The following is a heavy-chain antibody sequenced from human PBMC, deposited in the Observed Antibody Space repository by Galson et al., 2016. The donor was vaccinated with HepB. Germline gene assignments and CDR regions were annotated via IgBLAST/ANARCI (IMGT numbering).Heavy chain of an antibody. Sequence: ETLSLTCDVSGASISSNEWWSWVRQPPGKGLEWTGEISQSGSTSYYASLKSRVTISVDTSKNQFSLNLRSVTAADTAVYYCARHSGVSSVTYQGIDYWGQGTLVTVSS. V-gene: IGHV4-4*02. D-gene: IGHD1-26*01. CDR1: GASISSNEW. CDR3: ARHSGVSSVTYQGIDY. J-gene: IGHJ4*02. CDR2: ISQSGST.